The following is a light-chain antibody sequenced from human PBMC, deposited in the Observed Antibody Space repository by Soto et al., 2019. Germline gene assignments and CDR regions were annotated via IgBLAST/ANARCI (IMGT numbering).Light chain of an antibody. CDR3: QQYNSYSHT. J-gene: IGKJ2*01. Sequence: DIQMTQSPSTLSASVGDRVTITCRASQSISSWLAWYQQKPGKAPKLLIYDASSLESGVPSRFSGSVSGTEFTLTISSLQPDDFATYYCQQYNSYSHTFGQGTKLEIK. CDR2: DAS. CDR1: QSISSW. V-gene: IGKV1-5*01.